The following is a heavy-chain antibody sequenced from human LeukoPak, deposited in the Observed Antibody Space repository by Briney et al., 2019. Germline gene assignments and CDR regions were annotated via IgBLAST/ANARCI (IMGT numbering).Heavy chain of an antibody. CDR1: GGSIRNYY. V-gene: IGHV4-59*01. D-gene: IGHD6-13*01. J-gene: IGHJ2*01. CDR2: IYYSGST. CDR3: ARVYYSSSYDYWYFDL. Sequence: SETLSLTCTVSGGSIRNYYWSWIRQPPGKGLEWIGYIYYSGSTNCNPSLKSRVTISVDTSKNQFSLKLSSVTAADTAVYYRARVYYSSSYDYWYFDLWGRGTLVTVSS.